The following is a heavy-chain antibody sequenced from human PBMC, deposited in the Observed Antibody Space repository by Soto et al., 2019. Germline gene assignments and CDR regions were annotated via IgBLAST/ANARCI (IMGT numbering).Heavy chain of an antibody. CDR1: GGTFSSYA. CDR2: IIPIFGTA. V-gene: IGHV1-69*13. J-gene: IGHJ6*02. CDR3: ARGVPGDVVATITHSYYYYGMDV. D-gene: IGHD5-12*01. Sequence: ASVKVSCKASGGTFSSYAISWVRQAPGQGLEWMGGIIPIFGTANYAQKFQGRVTITADESTSTAYMELSSLRSEDTAVYYCARGVPGDVVATITHSYYYYGMDVWGQGTTVTVSS.